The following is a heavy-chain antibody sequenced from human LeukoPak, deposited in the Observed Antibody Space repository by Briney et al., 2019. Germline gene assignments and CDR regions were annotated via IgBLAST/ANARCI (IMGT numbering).Heavy chain of an antibody. CDR3: ARVAEAAAFDS. J-gene: IGHJ4*02. D-gene: IGHD6-13*01. CDR2: INSDGSSR. V-gene: IGHV3-74*01. CDR1: GFTFSRHG. Sequence: GGSLRLSCAASGFTFSRHGMNWVRQAPGKGLVWVSRINSDGSSRFYADSVKGRFTISRDNAKNTLYLQMNSLKPEDTAVYYCARVAEAAAFDSWGQGTLVTVSS.